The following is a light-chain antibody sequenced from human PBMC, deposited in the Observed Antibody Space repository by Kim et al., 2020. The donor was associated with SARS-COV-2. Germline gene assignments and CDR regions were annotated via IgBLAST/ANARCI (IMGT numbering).Light chain of an antibody. CDR1: QSVYKY. V-gene: IGKV3-11*01. CDR2: DVS. CDR3: QQRSNWLT. J-gene: IGKJ4*01. Sequence: EIVLTQSPATLSLSPGERATLSCRASQSVYKYLAWYQQKPGQAPRLLIYDVSNRATGIPGRFSGSGSGTDFTLTIISLEPEDFAVYYCQQRSNWLTFGGGTKVDIK.